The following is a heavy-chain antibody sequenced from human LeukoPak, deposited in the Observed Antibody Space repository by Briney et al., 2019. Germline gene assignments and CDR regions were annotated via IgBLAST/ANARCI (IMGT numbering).Heavy chain of an antibody. CDR2: ISGSGVST. V-gene: IGHV3-23*01. J-gene: IGHJ4*02. CDR3: ATLSGLRYFDWLSYRPYYFDY. Sequence: GGSLRLSCAASGFTFGSYAMSWVRQAPGKGLEWVSAISGSGVSTYYADSVKGRFTISRDNSKNTLYLQMNSLRAEDTAVYYCATLSGLRYFDWLSYRPYYFDYWGQGTLVTVSS. CDR1: GFTFGSYA. D-gene: IGHD3-9*01.